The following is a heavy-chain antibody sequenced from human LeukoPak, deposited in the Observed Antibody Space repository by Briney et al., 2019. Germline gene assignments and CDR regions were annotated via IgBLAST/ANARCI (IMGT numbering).Heavy chain of an antibody. Sequence: PSETLSLTCTVSGHSISNSRHYWGWIRQSPGKGLEWIGTIYYSGTTYYNPSLKSRITISVDTAKNQFSLSLSSVTAADTARYYCGAYRGGGGCAGPTRYNWFDPWGQGTLVTVSS. CDR3: GAYRGGGGCAGPTRYNWFDP. J-gene: IGHJ5*02. CDR1: GHSISNSRHY. V-gene: IGHV4-39*07. CDR2: IYYSGTT. D-gene: IGHD2-15*01.